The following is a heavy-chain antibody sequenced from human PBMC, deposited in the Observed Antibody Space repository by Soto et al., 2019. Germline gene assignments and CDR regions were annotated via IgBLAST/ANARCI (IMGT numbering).Heavy chain of an antibody. D-gene: IGHD5-18*01. V-gene: IGHV4-59*08. J-gene: IGHJ6*02. CDR2: ISYSGST. CDR3: ATWKRGYRLYGMDV. CDR1: GGSISSYY. Sequence: QVQLQESGPGLVKPSETLSLTCTVSGGSISSYYWSWIRQPPGKGLEWIGYISYSGSTNHNPSLKSRVTITVDTSKNQFSLKLSSVTAADTAVYYCATWKRGYRLYGMDVWGQGTTVTVSS.